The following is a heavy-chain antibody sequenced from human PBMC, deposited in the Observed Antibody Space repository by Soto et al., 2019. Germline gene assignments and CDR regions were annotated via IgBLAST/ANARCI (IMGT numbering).Heavy chain of an antibody. CDR2: ISYDGSNK. J-gene: IGHJ4*02. D-gene: IGHD3-10*01. Sequence: QVQLVESGGGMVQPGRSLRLSCAASGFTFSSYGMHWVRQAPGKGLEWVAVISYDGSNKYYADSVKGRFTISRDNSKNTLYLQMNSLRAEDTAVYYCAKMYYYGSGRKPLDYWGQGTLVTVSS. CDR1: GFTFSSYG. V-gene: IGHV3-30*18. CDR3: AKMYYYGSGRKPLDY.